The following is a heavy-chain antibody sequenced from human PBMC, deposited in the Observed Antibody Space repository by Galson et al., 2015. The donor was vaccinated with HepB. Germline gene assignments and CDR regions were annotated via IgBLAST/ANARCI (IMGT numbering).Heavy chain of an antibody. CDR2: YNPKSGGT. Sequence: SVKVSCKASGYTFTDNFIHWVRQAPGQGLEWMGWYNPKSGGTNYAQNFQGRVATGSDTSITTAYMELSRLTSDDTAIYYCARGVVHWNDEEPGNWFDPWGQGTLVTVSS. J-gene: IGHJ5*02. CDR1: GYTFTDNF. CDR3: ARGVVHWNDEEPGNWFDP. V-gene: IGHV1-2*02. D-gene: IGHD1-1*01.